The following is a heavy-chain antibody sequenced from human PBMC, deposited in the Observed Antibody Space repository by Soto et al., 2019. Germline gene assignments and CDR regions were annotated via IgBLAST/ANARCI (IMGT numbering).Heavy chain of an antibody. J-gene: IGHJ4*02. Sequence: QVQLVQSGAEVKKPGSSVKVSCKASGGTFSSYAITWERHAPGQGLEWMGRINPMFGTASNAQKFQGRVTITADKATSTAYMDLSNLRSEDTAVYYCARGGGADPVDIPRGFDYWCQGTMVTVTS. CDR1: GGTFSSYA. V-gene: IGHV1-69*06. CDR3: ARGGGADPVDIPRGFDY. CDR2: INPMFGTA. D-gene: IGHD2-21*01.